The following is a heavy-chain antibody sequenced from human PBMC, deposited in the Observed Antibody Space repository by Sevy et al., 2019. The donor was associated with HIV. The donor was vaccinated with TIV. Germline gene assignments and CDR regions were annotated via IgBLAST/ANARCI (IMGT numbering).Heavy chain of an antibody. CDR3: ARHGGSYFPY. J-gene: IGHJ4*02. D-gene: IGHD1-26*01. CDR2: IYYSGTT. CDR1: GGSISGYY. Sequence: SESLSLNCTVSGGSISGYYWSWIRQPPGKGLEWIAYIYYSGTTRYNPSLKSRVTISVDTSRNQFSLKLTSVTAADTAVYYCARHGGSYFPYWGQGTLVTVSS. V-gene: IGHV4-59*08.